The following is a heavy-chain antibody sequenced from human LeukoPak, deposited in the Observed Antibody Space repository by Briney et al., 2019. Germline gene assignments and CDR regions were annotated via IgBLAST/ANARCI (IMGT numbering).Heavy chain of an antibody. CDR1: GFTFSNYW. D-gene: IGHD4-17*01. CDR2: IKQDGSDI. V-gene: IGHV3-7*01. CDR3: ARALRSRCLFDL. Sequence: GGSLRLSCAASGFTFSNYWMSWVRQAPGKGLEWVAYIKQDGSDIRYVDFVKGRFTISRDNVKNSLYLQMNSLRAEDTAVFYCARALRSRCLFDLWGRGTLVTVSS. J-gene: IGHJ2*01.